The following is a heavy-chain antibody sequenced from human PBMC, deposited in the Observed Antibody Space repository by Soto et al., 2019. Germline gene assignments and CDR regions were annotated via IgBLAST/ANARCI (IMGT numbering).Heavy chain of an antibody. CDR1: GFTFSSSA. D-gene: IGHD3-10*01. V-gene: IGHV3-23*01. CDR2: VSANGQGI. J-gene: IGHJ4*02. CDR3: AKDRHYPRDYFHY. Sequence: GGSLRLSCAASGFTFSSSAISWVRQAPGKGLEWVSAVSANGQGIYYADSVRGRFTISRDNSKNTVFLHMDSLSAEDTAVYFCAKDRHYPRDYFHYWGQGTLVTVSS.